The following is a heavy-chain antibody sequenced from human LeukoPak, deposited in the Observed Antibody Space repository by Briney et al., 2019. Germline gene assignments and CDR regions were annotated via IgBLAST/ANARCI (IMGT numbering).Heavy chain of an antibody. Sequence: GGSLRLSCAASGFTFSSYGMHWVRQAPGKGLEWVAVISYDGSNKYYADSVKGRLTISRDNSKNTLYLQMNSLRAEDTAVYYCANPEYYSDAFDIWGQGTMVTVSS. V-gene: IGHV3-30*18. J-gene: IGHJ3*02. D-gene: IGHD2/OR15-2a*01. CDR2: ISYDGSNK. CDR3: ANPEYYSDAFDI. CDR1: GFTFSSYG.